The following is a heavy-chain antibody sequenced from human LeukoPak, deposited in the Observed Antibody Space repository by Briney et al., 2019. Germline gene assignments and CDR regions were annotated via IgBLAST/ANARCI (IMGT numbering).Heavy chain of an antibody. Sequence: KPSETLSLTCTVSGASISSTTYYWGWIRQPPRKGLEWIASIYYSGSTNYNPSLKSRVTISVDKSKNQFSLKLSSVTAADTAVYYCARVGHFGRSFREWLLKGYYYYMDVWGKGTTVTVSS. CDR1: GASISSTTYY. J-gene: IGHJ6*03. V-gene: IGHV4-39*07. D-gene: IGHD3-3*01. CDR3: ARVGHFGRSFREWLLKGYYYYMDV. CDR2: IYYSGST.